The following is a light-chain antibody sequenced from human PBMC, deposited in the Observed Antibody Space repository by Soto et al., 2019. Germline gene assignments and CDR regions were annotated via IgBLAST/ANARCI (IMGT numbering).Light chain of an antibody. Sequence: QSVLTQPPSVSGAPGQRVTICCTWGSSNFGAGYDVHWYQHLPGTAPKLLIYGNSNRPSGVPDRFSGSKSGTSASLAITGLQAEDEADYYCQSYDSSLSGVVFGGGTKLTVL. J-gene: IGLJ2*01. CDR2: GNS. CDR1: SSNFGAGYD. CDR3: QSYDSSLSGVV. V-gene: IGLV1-40*01.